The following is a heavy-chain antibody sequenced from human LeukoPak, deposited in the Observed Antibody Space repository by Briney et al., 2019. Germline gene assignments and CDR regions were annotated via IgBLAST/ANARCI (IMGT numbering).Heavy chain of an antibody. CDR2: ISAYNGNT. Sequence: ASVKVSCKASGYTFTSYGISWVRQAPGQGLEWMGWISAYNGNTNYAQKLQGRVTMTTDTSTSTAYMELRSLRSDDTAVYYCARDSLRKITMVRGVMQVNWFDPWGQGTLVTVSS. V-gene: IGHV1-18*01. CDR3: ARDSLRKITMVRGVMQVNWFDP. D-gene: IGHD3-10*01. J-gene: IGHJ5*02. CDR1: GYTFTSYG.